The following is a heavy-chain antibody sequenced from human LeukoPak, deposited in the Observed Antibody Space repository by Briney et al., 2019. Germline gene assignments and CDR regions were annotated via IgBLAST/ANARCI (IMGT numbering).Heavy chain of an antibody. Sequence: SETLSLTCTVSGGSISSSSYYWGWIRQPPGKGLEWIGSIYYSGSTYYNPSLKSRVTISVDTSKNQFSLKLSSVTAADTAVNYCAKEGNYDSSGYDGYWGQGTLVTVSS. J-gene: IGHJ4*02. CDR1: GGSISSSSYY. D-gene: IGHD3-22*01. V-gene: IGHV4-39*07. CDR3: AKEGNYDSSGYDGY. CDR2: IYYSGST.